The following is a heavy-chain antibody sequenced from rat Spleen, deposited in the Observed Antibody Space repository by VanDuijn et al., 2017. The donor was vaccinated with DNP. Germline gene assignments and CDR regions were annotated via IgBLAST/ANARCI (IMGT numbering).Heavy chain of an antibody. CDR1: GFTFSKFG. CDR2: LSYDGGST. J-gene: IGHJ2*01. D-gene: IGHD5-1*01. CDR3: TTDLGDY. Sequence: EVHLVGSGGGLVQPGRSLKLSCAASGFTFSKFGMAWVRQAPTKGLEWVAALSYDGGSTYYRDSVKGRFTISRDNAKSSLYLQMDSLRSEDTATYYCTTDLGDYWGQGVMVTVSS. V-gene: IGHV5-20*01.